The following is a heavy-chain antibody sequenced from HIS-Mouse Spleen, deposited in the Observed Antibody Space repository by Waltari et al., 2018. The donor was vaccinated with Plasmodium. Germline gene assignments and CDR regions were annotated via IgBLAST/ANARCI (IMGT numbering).Heavy chain of an antibody. D-gene: IGHD6-13*01. V-gene: IGHV3-7*01. J-gene: IGHJ2*01. CDR3: ASSWYWYFDL. CDR2: IKQDGSEK. Sequence: EVQLVESGGGLVQHGGSLRLSCAASGFPFCSYWMSWVRQAPGKGLEWVANIKQDGSEKYYVDSVKGRFTISRDNAKNSLYLQMNSLRAEDTAVYYCASSWYWYFDLWGRGTLVTVSS. CDR1: GFPFCSYW.